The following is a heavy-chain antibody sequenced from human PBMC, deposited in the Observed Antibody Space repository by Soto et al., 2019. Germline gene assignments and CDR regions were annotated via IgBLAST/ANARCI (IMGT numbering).Heavy chain of an antibody. Sequence: GGSLRLSCAASGFTFSSYAMHWVRQAPGKGLEWVAVISYDGSNKYYADSVKGRFTISRDNSKTTLYLQMNSLRAEDTAGSDCARDYIGIAARPGYYYGMDVWGQGTTVTVSS. V-gene: IGHV3-30*04. D-gene: IGHD6-6*01. CDR1: GFTFSSYA. CDR2: ISYDGSNK. CDR3: ARDYIGIAARPGYYYGMDV. J-gene: IGHJ6*02.